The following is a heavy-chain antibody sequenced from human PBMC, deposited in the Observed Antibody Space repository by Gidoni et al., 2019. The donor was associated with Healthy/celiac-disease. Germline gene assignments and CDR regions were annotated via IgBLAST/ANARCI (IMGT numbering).Heavy chain of an antibody. V-gene: IGHV3-23*01. CDR1: GFTFSSYA. J-gene: IGHJ4*02. D-gene: IGHD3-3*01. Sequence: EVQLLESGGGLVQPGGSLRLSCAASGFTFSSYAMSWVRQAPGKGLEWVSAMSGSGGSTYYADSVKGRFTISRDNSKNTLYLQMNSLRAEDTAVYYCAKPFSDFWSGYPFDYWGQGTLVTVSS. CDR3: AKPFSDFWSGYPFDY. CDR2: MSGSGGST.